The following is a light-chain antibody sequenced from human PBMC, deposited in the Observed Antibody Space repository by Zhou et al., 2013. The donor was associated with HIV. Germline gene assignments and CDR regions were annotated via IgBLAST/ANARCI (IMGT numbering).Light chain of an antibody. CDR1: QSISTS. CDR3: QQSYTTPPS. Sequence: DIQMTQSPSSLSASVGDRVTITCRASQSISTSLNWYQQKPGKAPKLLIYAASSLQSGVPSRFSGSGSGTDFTLTIGGLQPEDFAAYFCQQSYTTPPSFGLGTKLEIK. V-gene: IGKV1-39*01. CDR2: AAS. J-gene: IGKJ2*03.